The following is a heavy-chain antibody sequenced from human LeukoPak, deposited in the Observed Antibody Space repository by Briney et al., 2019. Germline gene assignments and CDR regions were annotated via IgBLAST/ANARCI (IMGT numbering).Heavy chain of an antibody. CDR1: GFTFSSSA. Sequence: PGGSLSLSCAASGFTFSSSAMSWVRQAPGKGLDWVSTISGSSGSTYYADSVKGRFTISRDNSKNTLYLQMNSLRAEDTAVYYCAKARLVVSSPSDAFDIWGQGTMVTASS. CDR3: AKARLVVSSPSDAFDI. D-gene: IGHD3-22*01. V-gene: IGHV3-23*01. J-gene: IGHJ3*02. CDR2: ISGSSGST.